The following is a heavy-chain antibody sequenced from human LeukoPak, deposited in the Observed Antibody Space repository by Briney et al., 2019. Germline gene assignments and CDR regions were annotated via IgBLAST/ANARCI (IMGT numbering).Heavy chain of an antibody. V-gene: IGHV3-30*02. Sequence: PGGSLRLSCAASGFTFSSYEMNWVRQAPGKGLEWVAFIRYDGSNKYYADSVKGRFTISRDNSKSTLYLQMNSLRADDTAVYYCAKDIIVWGQGTLVTVSS. CDR1: GFTFSSYE. CDR2: IRYDGSNK. J-gene: IGHJ4*02. D-gene: IGHD3-16*02. CDR3: AKDIIV.